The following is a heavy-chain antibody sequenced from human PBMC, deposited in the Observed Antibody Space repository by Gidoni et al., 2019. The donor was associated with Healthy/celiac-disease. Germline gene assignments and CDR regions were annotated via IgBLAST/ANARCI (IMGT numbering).Heavy chain of an antibody. Sequence: QVQLQESGPGLVKPSQTLSLTCTVSGGSISSGSYYWSWIRQPAGKGLEWIGRIYTSGSTNYNPSLKSRVTISVDTSKNQFSLKLSSVTAADTAVYYCARDPSYSSSWYRDAFDIWGQGTMVTVSS. V-gene: IGHV4-61*02. CDR2: IYTSGST. CDR3: ARDPSYSSSWYRDAFDI. CDR1: GGSISSGSYY. J-gene: IGHJ3*02. D-gene: IGHD6-13*01.